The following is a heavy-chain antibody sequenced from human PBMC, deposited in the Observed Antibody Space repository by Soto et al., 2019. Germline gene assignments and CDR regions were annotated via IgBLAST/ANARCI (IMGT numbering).Heavy chain of an antibody. J-gene: IGHJ4*02. CDR2: IIPIFGTA. CDR1: GGTFSSYA. CDR3: ARDHSGGSGAYFDY. Sequence: ASVKVSCKASGGTFSSYAISWVRQAPGQGLEWMGGIIPIFGTANYAQKFQGRVTITADESTSTAYMELSSLRSEDTAVYYCARDHSGGSGAYFDYWGQGTLVTVSS. V-gene: IGHV1-69*13. D-gene: IGHD2-15*01.